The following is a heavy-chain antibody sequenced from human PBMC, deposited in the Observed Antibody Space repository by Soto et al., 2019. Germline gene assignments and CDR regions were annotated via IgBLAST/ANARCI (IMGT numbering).Heavy chain of an antibody. J-gene: IGHJ4*02. Sequence: PGGSPRLSCAASEFPFSNYAMSWVRQAPGKGLEWVSSISDNGGTTYYADSVKGRFTISRDNSKNTLYLQMNSLRAEDTAVYYCAKGPQQRIGCFDYWGQGTLVTVSS. CDR2: ISDNGGTT. CDR3: AKGPQQRIGCFDY. V-gene: IGHV3-23*01. D-gene: IGHD6-13*01. CDR1: EFPFSNYA.